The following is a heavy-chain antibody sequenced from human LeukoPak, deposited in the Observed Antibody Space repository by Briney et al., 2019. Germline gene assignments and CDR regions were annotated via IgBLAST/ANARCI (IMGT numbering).Heavy chain of an antibody. Sequence: ASVKVSCKASGGTFSRNAISWVRQAPGQGLEWMGGIIPIFGTANYAENFQRRVTITTDEITSTAYMELRSLRSEDTAVYYCASPDASMVPAFDYWGQGTLVTVSS. J-gene: IGHJ4*02. D-gene: IGHD5-18*01. CDR2: IIPIFGTA. CDR1: GGTFSRNA. CDR3: ASPDASMVPAFDY. V-gene: IGHV1-69*05.